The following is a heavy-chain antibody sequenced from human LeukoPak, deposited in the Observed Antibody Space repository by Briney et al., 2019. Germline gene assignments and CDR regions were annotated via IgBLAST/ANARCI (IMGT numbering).Heavy chain of an antibody. V-gene: IGHV3-21*04. CDR1: GINFNDYT. J-gene: IGHJ4*02. D-gene: IGHD3-10*01. CDR3: ARGGTYYYGSGSYYPH. Sequence: PGGSLRLSCEGSGINFNDYTMNWVRQAPGKGLEWVSSISSRNSFIHYTDSVKGRFTISRDNAKNSLYLQMNSLRAEDTALYHCARGGTYYYGSGSYYPHWGQGTLVTVSS. CDR2: ISSRNSFI.